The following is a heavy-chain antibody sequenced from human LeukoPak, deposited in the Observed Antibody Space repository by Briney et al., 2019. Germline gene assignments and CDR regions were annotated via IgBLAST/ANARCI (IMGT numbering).Heavy chain of an antibody. V-gene: IGHV4-59*12. CDR3: AREGGYSGYDFYFDY. Sequence: PSEALSLTCTVSGGSISSYYWSWIRQPPGKGLEWIGYIYYSGSTNYNPSLKSRVTISVDTSKNQFSLQLNFVTPEDTAMYYCAREGGYSGYDFYFDYWDQGTLVTVSS. CDR1: GGSISSYY. CDR2: IYYSGST. D-gene: IGHD5-12*01. J-gene: IGHJ4*02.